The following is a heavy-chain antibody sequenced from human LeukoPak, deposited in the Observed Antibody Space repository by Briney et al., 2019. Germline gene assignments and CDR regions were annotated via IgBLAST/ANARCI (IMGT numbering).Heavy chain of an antibody. Sequence: GGSLRLSCAASGFTFSNAWMSWVRQAPGKGLEWVDRIKSKTDGGTTDYAAPVKGRFTISRDDSKNTLYLQMNSLKTEDTAVYYCTTVHSYYYDSSGYPYFDYWGQGTLVTVSS. CDR1: GFTFSNAW. J-gene: IGHJ4*02. CDR2: IKSKTDGGTT. D-gene: IGHD3-22*01. CDR3: TTVHSYYYDSSGYPYFDY. V-gene: IGHV3-15*01.